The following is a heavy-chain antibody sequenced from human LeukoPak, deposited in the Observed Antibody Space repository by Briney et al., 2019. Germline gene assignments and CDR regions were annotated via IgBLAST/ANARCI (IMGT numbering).Heavy chain of an antibody. CDR3: ARVYNYVFDY. CDR2: IYSGGDT. J-gene: IGHJ4*02. CDR1: GLTLSSSH. Sequence: GGSLRLSCAASGLTLSSSHMTWVGQAVGKGVEGVSFIYSGGDTSYSDSVKGRFTISRDNSKNTLYLQMNSLRAEDTAVYYCARVYNYVFDYWGQGTLVTVSS. D-gene: IGHD3-10*02. V-gene: IGHV3-53*01.